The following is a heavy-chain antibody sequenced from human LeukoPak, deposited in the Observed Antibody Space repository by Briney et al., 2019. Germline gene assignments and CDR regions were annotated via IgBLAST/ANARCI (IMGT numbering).Heavy chain of an antibody. J-gene: IGHJ4*02. V-gene: IGHV3-21*01. CDR3: ARLTGDFDY. Sequence: GGSLRLSCAASGFTFSSYSMNWVRQAPGKGLEWVSSIGSSSSYIYYADSVKGRFTISRDNAKNSLYLQMNSLRAEDTAVYYCARLTGDFDYWGQGTLVTVSS. CDR2: IGSSSSYI. CDR1: GFTFSSYS. D-gene: IGHD3-10*01.